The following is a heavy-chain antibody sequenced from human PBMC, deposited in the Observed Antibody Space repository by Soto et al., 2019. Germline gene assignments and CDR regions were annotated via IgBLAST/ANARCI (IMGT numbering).Heavy chain of an antibody. CDR3: AKGDLLWDPVDL. CDR1: GLPFSNYA. J-gene: IGHJ5*02. D-gene: IGHD3-16*01. Sequence: EAQLLESGGGLVQPGGSLRLSCAASGLPFSNYAMTWVRQAPGKGLEWVSIISASGYSAYYGGAVKGRFTTSRDNSRSTLYLQMNGLRAEDTAVYYCAKGDLLWDPVDLWGQGTLVTVSS. V-gene: IGHV3-23*01. CDR2: ISASGYSA.